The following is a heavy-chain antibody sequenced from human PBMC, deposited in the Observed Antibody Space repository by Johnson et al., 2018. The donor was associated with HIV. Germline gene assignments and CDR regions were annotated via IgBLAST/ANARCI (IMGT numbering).Heavy chain of an antibody. Sequence: MLLVESGGGLVQPGGSLRLSCAASGFTVSSNYMSWVRQAPGKGLEWVSVIYSGGSTYYADSVKGRFTISRDNSKTTLYLQMNSLRAEDTAVYYCARVIRAFDIWGQGTMVTVSS. CDR3: ARVIRAFDI. D-gene: IGHD3-16*02. V-gene: IGHV3-66*02. CDR2: IYSGGST. J-gene: IGHJ3*02. CDR1: GFTVSSNY.